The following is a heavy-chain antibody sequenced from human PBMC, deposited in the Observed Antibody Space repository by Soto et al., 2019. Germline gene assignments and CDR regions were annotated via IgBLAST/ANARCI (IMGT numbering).Heavy chain of an antibody. Sequence: QVQLVQSGAEVKKPGSSVKVSCKAPGGTFSNYGITWVRQAPGQRLEWMGGILPIFGTTSVAQKFRGRVTITADEPTSTAYMELSSLRSEDTALYYCARNDRFRTAMDLSYLDSWGPGTLVTVSS. CDR3: ARNDRFRTAMDLSYLDS. V-gene: IGHV1-69*01. J-gene: IGHJ4*02. CDR1: GGTFSNYG. D-gene: IGHD5-18*01. CDR2: ILPIFGTT.